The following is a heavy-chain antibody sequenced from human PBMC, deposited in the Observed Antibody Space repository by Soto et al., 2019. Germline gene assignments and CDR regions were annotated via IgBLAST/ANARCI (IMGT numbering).Heavy chain of an antibody. Sequence: GASVKVSCKASGYSFTNNDVSWVRQATGQGLEWMGWMNPGSGDTGYAQKFQGRVTLTRDISIATAYMELSSLRSDDTAIYYCARMKKFGSLNWFDTWGQGTLVTVSP. CDR2: MNPGSGDT. D-gene: IGHD3-10*01. CDR3: ARMKKFGSLNWFDT. CDR1: GYSFTNND. J-gene: IGHJ5*02. V-gene: IGHV1-8*01.